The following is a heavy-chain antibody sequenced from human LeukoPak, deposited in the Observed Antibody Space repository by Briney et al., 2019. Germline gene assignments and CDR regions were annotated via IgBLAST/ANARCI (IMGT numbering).Heavy chain of an antibody. V-gene: IGHV5-51*01. Sequence: GESLKISCKGSGYSFTSYWIGWVRQMPGKGMEWMGIIYPGASDTRYSPSFQGQVTISADKSISTAYLQWSSLKASDTAMYYCARLCSYLWLSLGWFDPCGQGTLVTVSS. CDR2: IYPGASDT. J-gene: IGHJ5*02. CDR3: ARLCSYLWLSLGWFDP. CDR1: GYSFTSYW. D-gene: IGHD6-19*01.